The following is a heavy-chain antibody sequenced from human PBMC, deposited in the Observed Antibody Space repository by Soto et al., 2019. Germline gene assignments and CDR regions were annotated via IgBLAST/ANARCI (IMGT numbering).Heavy chain of an antibody. V-gene: IGHV1-8*01. Sequence: ASVKVSCKASGYTFTSYDINWVRQATGQGLEWMGWMNPNSGNTGYAQKFQGRVTMTRNTSISTAYMELSSLRSEDTAVYYCARGRRLTYYDILTGSRGNNYYYYYGMDVWGQGTTVTVSS. D-gene: IGHD3-9*01. CDR3: ARGRRLTYYDILTGSRGNNYYYYYGMDV. CDR1: GYTFTSYD. CDR2: MNPNSGNT. J-gene: IGHJ6*02.